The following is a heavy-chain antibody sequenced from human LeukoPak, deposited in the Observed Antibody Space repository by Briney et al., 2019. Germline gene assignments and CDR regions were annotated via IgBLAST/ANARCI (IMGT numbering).Heavy chain of an antibody. CDR2: ISGSGGST. CDR3: AKDHGYSSSWYLGLTDY. CDR1: GFTFSSYA. D-gene: IGHD6-13*01. V-gene: IGHV3-23*01. J-gene: IGHJ4*02. Sequence: VGSLRLSCAASGFTFSSYAMSWVRQAPGKGLEWVSAISGSGGSTYYADSVKGRFTISRDNSKNTLYLQMNSLRAEDTAVYYCAKDHGYSSSWYLGLTDYWGQGTLVTVSS.